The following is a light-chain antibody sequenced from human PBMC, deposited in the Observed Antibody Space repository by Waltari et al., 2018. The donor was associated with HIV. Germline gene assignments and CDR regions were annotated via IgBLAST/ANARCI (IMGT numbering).Light chain of an antibody. CDR3: QQYNHWPLA. V-gene: IGKV3-15*01. J-gene: IGKJ1*01. CDR1: QSVSRN. CDR2: GAS. Sequence: DIVMTQSPSILSVSPGERDTLSCRASQSVSRNVAWYQQRPGQAPRPLIYGASVRATEIPARFSGSGSATEFTLTISSLQSEDFAVYFCQQYNHWPLAFGQGTKVEVK.